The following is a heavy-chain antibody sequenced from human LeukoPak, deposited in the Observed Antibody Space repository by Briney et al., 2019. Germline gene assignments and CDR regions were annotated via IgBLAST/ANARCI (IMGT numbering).Heavy chain of an antibody. J-gene: IGHJ5*02. V-gene: IGHV3-74*01. D-gene: IGHD4-17*01. CDR1: GFIFSSYA. CDR3: ARVSLDYGDYHWFDP. CDR2: INTDGSST. Sequence: GGSLRLSCAASGFIFSSYAMSWVRQAPGKGLEWVSRINTDGSSTSYADSVKGRFTISRDNAKNTLYLQMNSLRAEDTAVYYCARVSLDYGDYHWFDPWGQGTLVTVSS.